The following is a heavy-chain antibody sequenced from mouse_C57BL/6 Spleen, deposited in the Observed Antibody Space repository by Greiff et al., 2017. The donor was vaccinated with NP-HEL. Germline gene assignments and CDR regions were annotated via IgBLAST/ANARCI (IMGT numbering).Heavy chain of an antibody. Sequence: VQLQQSGPGLVAPSQCLSITCTVSGFSLTSYGVDWVRQPPGKGLAWLGVIWGGGSPNYNSALMSRLSISKDNSKSQVVLKMNSLHTDDTAMYYGAIYSNNVAYWGQGMVVNVSA. D-gene: IGHD2-5*01. CDR2: IWGGGSP. CDR1: GFSLTSYG. J-gene: IGHJ3*01. CDR3: AIYSNNVAY. V-gene: IGHV2-9*01.